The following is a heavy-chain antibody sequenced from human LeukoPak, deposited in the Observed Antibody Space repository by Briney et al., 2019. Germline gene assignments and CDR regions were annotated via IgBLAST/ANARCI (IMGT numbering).Heavy chain of an antibody. Sequence: NPSETLSLTCAVYGGPLSGYYWSWIPRPPGKGLEWIGEIKRCGNPNYNPSLKSRVTISVETSKNQFSLKLSSVTAADTAVYYCARGSTVTYKDFDYGGQGTLVTVSS. CDR3: ARGSTVTYKDFDY. V-gene: IGHV4-34*01. D-gene: IGHD4-17*01. CDR1: GGPLSGYY. CDR2: IKRCGNP. J-gene: IGHJ4*02.